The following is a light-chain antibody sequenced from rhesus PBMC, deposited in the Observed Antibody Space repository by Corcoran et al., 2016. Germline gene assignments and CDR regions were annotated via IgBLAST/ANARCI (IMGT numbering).Light chain of an antibody. V-gene: IGKV1-74*01. J-gene: IGKJ4*01. CDR3: QHGYGTPLT. CDR1: ENVKHY. Sequence: DIQMTQSPSSLSASVGDRVTITCRASENVKHYLNWYQPTPRKAPKLLIYKSSPLQRWVPSRFSGSGYGTDYTVTISSLQPEDVATYYCQHGYGTPLTFGGGTKVELK. CDR2: KSS.